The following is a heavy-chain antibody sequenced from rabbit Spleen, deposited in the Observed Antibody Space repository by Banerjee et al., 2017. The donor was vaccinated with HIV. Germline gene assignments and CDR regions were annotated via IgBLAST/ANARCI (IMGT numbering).Heavy chain of an antibody. Sequence: QSLEESGGDLVKPGASLTLTYTASGFDFTNYYISWVRQAPGKGLEWIGIIYAARGSTDYASWVNGRFTISSDNAQSTVDLKMTSLTAADTATYFCARASYSYDYDFVIYPTYFALWGPGTLVTVS. D-gene: IGHD6-1*01. CDR3: ARASYSYDYDFVIYPTYFAL. J-gene: IGHJ4*01. CDR2: IYAARGST. CDR1: GFDFTNYY. V-gene: IGHV1S7*01.